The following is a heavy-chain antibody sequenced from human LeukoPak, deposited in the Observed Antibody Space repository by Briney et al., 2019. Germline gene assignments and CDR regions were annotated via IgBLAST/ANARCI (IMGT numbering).Heavy chain of an antibody. CDR2: INPNSGGT. D-gene: IGHD5-12*01. V-gene: IGHV1-2*02. CDR1: GYTFTGYY. J-gene: IGHJ4*02. CDR3: ARDQEGGYDLGNFDY. Sequence: GASVKVSCKASGYTFTGYYMHWVRQAPRQGLEWMGWINPNSGGTNYAQRFQGRVTMTRDTSISTAYMELSRLRSDDTAVYYCARDQEGGYDLGNFDYWGQGTLVTVSS.